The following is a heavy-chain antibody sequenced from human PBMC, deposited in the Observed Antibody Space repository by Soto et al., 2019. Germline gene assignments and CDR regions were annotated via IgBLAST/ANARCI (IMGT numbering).Heavy chain of an antibody. CDR2: IDPSDSYT. D-gene: IGHD3-22*01. CDR1: GYSFTSYW. J-gene: IGHJ6*02. Sequence: ESLKISCKGSGYSFTSYWISWVRQMPGKGLEWMGRIDPSDSYTNYSPSFQGHVTISADKSISTAYLQWSSLKASDTAMYYCARRFYYDSSGAPGWGGMDVWGQGTTVTVSS. CDR3: ARRFYYDSSGAPGWGGMDV. V-gene: IGHV5-10-1*01.